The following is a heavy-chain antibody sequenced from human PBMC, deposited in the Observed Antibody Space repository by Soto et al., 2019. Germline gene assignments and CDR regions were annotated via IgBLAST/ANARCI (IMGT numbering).Heavy chain of an antibody. Sequence: PSXTLSLTCTVSGGSVSSGSYYWSLIRQPPGKGLEWIGYIYYSGSTNYNPSLKSRVTISVDTSKNQFSLKLSSVTAADTAVYYCARVRLTPKTFDPWGQGTLVTVSS. CDR2: IYYSGST. V-gene: IGHV4-61*01. J-gene: IGHJ5*02. CDR3: ARVRLTPKTFDP. D-gene: IGHD3-16*01. CDR1: GGSVSSGSYY.